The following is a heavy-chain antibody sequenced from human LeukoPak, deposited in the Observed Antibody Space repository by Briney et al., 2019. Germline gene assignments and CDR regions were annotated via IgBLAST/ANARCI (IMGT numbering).Heavy chain of an antibody. Sequence: AGGSLRLSCAASGFTFSSHEINWVRQAPGKGLEWISFISSSGGTIYYGDSVKGRFTVSRDNAKNSLFLQMNSLRAEDTALYYCAKGSSGWEEGDYYYYGMDVWGQGTTVTVSS. V-gene: IGHV3-48*03. CDR1: GFTFSSHE. D-gene: IGHD6-19*01. CDR3: AKGSSGWEEGDYYYYGMDV. J-gene: IGHJ6*02. CDR2: ISSSGGTI.